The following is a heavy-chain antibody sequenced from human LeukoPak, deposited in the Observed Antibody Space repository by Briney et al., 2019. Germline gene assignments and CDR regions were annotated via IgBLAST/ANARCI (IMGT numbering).Heavy chain of an antibody. J-gene: IGHJ4*02. CDR3: ARGGGNSDFDY. Sequence: SVKVSCTASGGTFSSYAISWVRQAPGQGLEWMGRIIPILGIANYAQKFQGRVTITADKSTSTAYMELSSLRSEDTAVYYCARGGGNSDFDYWGQGTLVTVSS. CDR1: GGTFSSYA. D-gene: IGHD4-23*01. V-gene: IGHV1-69*04. CDR2: IIPILGIA.